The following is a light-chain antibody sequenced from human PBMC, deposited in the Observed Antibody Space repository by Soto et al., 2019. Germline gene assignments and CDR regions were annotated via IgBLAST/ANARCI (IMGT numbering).Light chain of an antibody. CDR2: AAS. Sequence: DIQMTQSPSSLSASLGDRVTITCRASQSISRYLNWYQQKPGKAPKLLIYAASSLQGGVPSRFSGSGSGTDFTLTISSLQPEDFAVYYCQQCGRSPPTFGQGTKVDIK. V-gene: IGKV1-39*01. CDR1: QSISRY. J-gene: IGKJ1*01. CDR3: QQCGRSPPT.